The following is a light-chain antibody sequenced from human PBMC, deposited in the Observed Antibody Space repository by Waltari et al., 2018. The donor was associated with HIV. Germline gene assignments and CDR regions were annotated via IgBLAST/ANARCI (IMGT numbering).Light chain of an antibody. CDR2: DAS. V-gene: IGKV3-20*01. J-gene: IGKJ2*03. CDR1: QSVTNNY. CDR3: QQYVSTVYS. Sequence: ELVLTQSPGTLSLSPGERATLSCRASQSVTNNYLAWYQQRPRQAPRLLIYDASTRATGIPDRCSGTGSGTDFTLTISRLEPEDFAVYYCQQYVSTVYSFGQGTKLEIK.